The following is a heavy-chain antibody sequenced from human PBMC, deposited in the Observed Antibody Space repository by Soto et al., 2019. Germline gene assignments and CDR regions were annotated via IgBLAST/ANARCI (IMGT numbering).Heavy chain of an antibody. CDR3: ARGGDARWSNFDY. D-gene: IGHD2-15*01. V-gene: IGHV4-59*01. Sequence: SETLSLTCTVSGDSISGYYWRWIRQPPGKGLEWIGYIYFRGDTNYNPSLKSRVTISVDSAKNQFSLKLSSATAADTAVYYCARGGDARWSNFDYWGQGALVTVSS. CDR1: GDSISGYY. CDR2: IYFRGDT. J-gene: IGHJ4*02.